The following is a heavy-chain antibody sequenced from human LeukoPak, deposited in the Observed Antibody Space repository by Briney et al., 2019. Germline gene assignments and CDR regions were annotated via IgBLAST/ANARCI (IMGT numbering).Heavy chain of an antibody. J-gene: IGHJ4*02. V-gene: IGHV3-23*01. CDR2: ISGNGDST. CDR3: ARRYSIGWQGDFDY. Sequence: GGSLRLSCAASGFTFSSYAMSWVRQAPGKGLEWVSGISGNGDSTFYADSVKGRFTISRYNSKNTLFLEMNSLRAEDTAVYYCARRYSIGWQGDFDYWGQGTLVTVSS. D-gene: IGHD6-19*01. CDR1: GFTFSSYA.